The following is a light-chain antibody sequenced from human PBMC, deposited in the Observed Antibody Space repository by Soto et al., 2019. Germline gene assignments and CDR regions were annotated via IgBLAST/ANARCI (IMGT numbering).Light chain of an antibody. J-gene: IGKJ1*01. CDR3: QQRRNRPWT. V-gene: IGKV3-11*01. CDR2: DAS. Sequence: EIVMTQSPSTLSVSKGERATLSCRAIQSVSSKLALYQQKPGQAPRLLIYDASNRATGIPARFSGSGSGTDFTLTISSLEPEDFAVYYCQQRRNRPWTFAQGTKV. CDR1: QSVSSK.